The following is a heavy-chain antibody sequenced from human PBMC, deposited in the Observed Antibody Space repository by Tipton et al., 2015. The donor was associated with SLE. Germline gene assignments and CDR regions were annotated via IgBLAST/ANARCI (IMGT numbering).Heavy chain of an antibody. CDR3: VKDVGKWPAGGGH. V-gene: IGHV3-23*01. CDR2: IRGGGEST. CDR1: GFTFNNYA. J-gene: IGHJ4*02. D-gene: IGHD5-12*01. Sequence: SLRLSCAASGFTFNNYAMIWVRQAPGKGLEWVSAIRGGGESTEYADSVKGRFTISRDNSKNTLYLQMNSLTVADTAVYYCVKDVGKWPAGGGHWGQGTTVTVSS.